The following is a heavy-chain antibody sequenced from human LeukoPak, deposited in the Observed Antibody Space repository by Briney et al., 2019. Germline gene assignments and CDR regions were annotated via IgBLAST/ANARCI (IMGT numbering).Heavy chain of an antibody. Sequence: PGGSLRLSCAASGFTFSSYAMSWVRQAPGKRLECVGNIHPDGSQIFYGASVTGRFTISRDNSDNSLFLQMNSLRAEDTAVYYCANGNSFDSWGQGTLVTVSS. J-gene: IGHJ4*02. V-gene: IGHV3-7*03. D-gene: IGHD1/OR15-1a*01. CDR1: GFTFSSYA. CDR2: IHPDGSQI. CDR3: ANGNSFDS.